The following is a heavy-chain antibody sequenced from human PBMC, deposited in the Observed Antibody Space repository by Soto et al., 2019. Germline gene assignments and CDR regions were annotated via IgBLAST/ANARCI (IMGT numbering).Heavy chain of an antibody. CDR3: ARDLYSSSWYGYFDY. CDR2: IWYDGSNK. V-gene: IGHV3-33*01. D-gene: IGHD6-13*01. CDR1: GFTFSSYG. J-gene: IGHJ4*02. Sequence: AGGSLRLSCAASGFTFSSYGMHWVRQAPGKGLEWVAVIWYDGSNKYYADSVKGRFTISRDNSKNTLYLQMNSLRAEDTAVYYCARDLYSSSWYGYFDYWGQGTLVTVSS.